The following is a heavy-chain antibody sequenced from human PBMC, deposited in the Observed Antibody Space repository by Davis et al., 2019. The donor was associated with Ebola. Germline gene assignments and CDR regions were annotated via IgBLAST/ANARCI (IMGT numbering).Heavy chain of an antibody. CDR3: ARDLHYSSSSSGIFDY. V-gene: IGHV3-11*01. CDR1: RFTFSDYY. CDR2: ISSRGSTI. Sequence: GESLKISCAASRFTFSDYYMSWIRQAPGKGLEWVSYISSRGSTIYYADSVKGRFTISRDNAKNSLYLQMNSLRAEDTALYYCARDLHYSSSSSGIFDYWGQGTLVTVSS. J-gene: IGHJ4*02. D-gene: IGHD6-6*01.